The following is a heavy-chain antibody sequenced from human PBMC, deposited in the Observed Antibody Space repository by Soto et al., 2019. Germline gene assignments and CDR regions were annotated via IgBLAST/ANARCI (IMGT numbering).Heavy chain of an antibody. D-gene: IGHD2-21*02. CDR3: ARRRYCGYDCYHKHYYGMDV. CDR1: GATFSSYT. J-gene: IGHJ6*02. V-gene: IGHV1-69*08. CDR2: IIPVLTTT. Sequence: QVQLVQSGAEVKMPGSSVKVSCRASGATFSSYTVNWLRQAPGRGLEWMGRIIPVLTTTDYAQKFRGRVTITADKSSNTVYMELTSLSSDDTAVYYCARRRYCGYDCYHKHYYGMDVWGQGTTVTVAS.